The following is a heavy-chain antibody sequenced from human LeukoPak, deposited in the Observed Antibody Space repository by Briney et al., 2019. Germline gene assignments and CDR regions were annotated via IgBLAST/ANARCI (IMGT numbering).Heavy chain of an antibody. Sequence: NPSGTLSLTCAVSGGSIINSNWWSWVRQPPGKGLEWIGEINHSGSTNYNPSLKSRVTISVDTSKNQFSLKLSSVTAADTAVYYCARGFGSGSYPSPLYDYWGQGTLVTVSS. J-gene: IGHJ4*02. CDR1: GGSIINSNW. CDR3: ARGFGSGSYPSPLYDY. V-gene: IGHV4-4*02. D-gene: IGHD3-10*01. CDR2: INHSGST.